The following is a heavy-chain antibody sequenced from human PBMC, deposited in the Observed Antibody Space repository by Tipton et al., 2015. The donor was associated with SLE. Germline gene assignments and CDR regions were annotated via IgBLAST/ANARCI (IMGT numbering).Heavy chain of an antibody. CDR2: INHSGST. Sequence: AGLVKPSETLSLTCAVYGGSFSGYYWSWIRQPPGKGLEWIGEINHSGSTNYNPSLKSRVTISVDTSKNQFSLKVSSVTAADTAVYYCARLSSSWYKAFDPWGQGTLVTVSS. CDR3: ARLSSSWYKAFDP. V-gene: IGHV4-34*01. D-gene: IGHD6-13*01. J-gene: IGHJ5*02. CDR1: GGSFSGYY.